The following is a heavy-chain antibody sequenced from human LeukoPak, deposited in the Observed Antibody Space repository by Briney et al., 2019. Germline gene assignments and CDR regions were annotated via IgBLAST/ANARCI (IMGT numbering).Heavy chain of an antibody. CDR3: ARDLNAIAVAGPFDY. Sequence: PGGSLRLSCAASGFTFSSYGMHRVRQAPGKGLEWVAVIWYDGSNKYYADSVKGRFTISRDNSKNTLYLQMNSLRAEDTAVYYCARDLNAIAVAGPFDYWGQGTLVTVSS. D-gene: IGHD6-19*01. CDR1: GFTFSSYG. CDR2: IWYDGSNK. V-gene: IGHV3-33*01. J-gene: IGHJ4*02.